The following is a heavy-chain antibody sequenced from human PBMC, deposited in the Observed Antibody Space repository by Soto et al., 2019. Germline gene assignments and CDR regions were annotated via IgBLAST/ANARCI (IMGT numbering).Heavy chain of an antibody. D-gene: IGHD3-3*01. V-gene: IGHV3-21*01. CDR3: ARDLRYYDFWSGVDAFDI. CDR1: GFTFSSYS. Sequence: GGSLRLSCAASGFTFSSYSMNWFRQAPGKGLEWVSSISSSSSYIYYADSVKGRFTISRDNAKNSLYLQMNSLRAEDTAVYYCARDLRYYDFWSGVDAFDIWGQGTMVTVSS. CDR2: ISSSSSYI. J-gene: IGHJ3*02.